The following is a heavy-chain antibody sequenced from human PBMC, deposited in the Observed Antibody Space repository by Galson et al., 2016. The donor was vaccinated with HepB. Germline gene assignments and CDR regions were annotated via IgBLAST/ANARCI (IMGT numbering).Heavy chain of an antibody. CDR1: GASVGSYY. CDR3: AILKHTGFGLRFDY. D-gene: IGHD3-16*01. Sequence: SETLSLTCTVSGASVGSYYCSWLRQPPGQGMKGLEWIGYMSSSRSTNYNPSHRSRVTISADTSKNQFYLNLTSVTAADTAIYYCAILKHTGFGLRFDYWGQGILVTVSS. CDR2: MSSSRST. J-gene: IGHJ4*02. V-gene: IGHV4-59*02.